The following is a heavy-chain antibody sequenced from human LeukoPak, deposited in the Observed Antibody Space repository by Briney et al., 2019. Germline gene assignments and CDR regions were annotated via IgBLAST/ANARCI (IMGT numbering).Heavy chain of an antibody. D-gene: IGHD3-10*01. CDR1: GFTSDDHA. V-gene: IGHV3-9*02. Sequence: SLRLSCAVSGFTSDDHAMHWVRQASGKGLEWVAGIMWRSGSTGYGDSVKGRYTISRDNAKKSLYLQMNGLRVEDTAFYYCPKALPPGGADVWGQGTTVTVSS. J-gene: IGHJ6*02. CDR3: PKALPPGGADV. CDR2: IMWRSGST.